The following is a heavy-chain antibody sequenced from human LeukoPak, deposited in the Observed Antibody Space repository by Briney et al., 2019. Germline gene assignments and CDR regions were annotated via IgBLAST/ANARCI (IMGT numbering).Heavy chain of an antibody. J-gene: IGHJ4*02. CDR1: GFTFSRYW. CDR3: ARDPQFFDWLLAFDY. V-gene: IGHV3-7*01. CDR2: IKQDGSEQ. D-gene: IGHD3/OR15-3a*01. Sequence: GGSVRLSCAASGFTFSRYWMNWIRQAPGKGPEWVANIKQDGSEQFYADSVKGRFTISRDNAKNSLFLQMHSVRAEDTAVYFCARDPQFFDWLLAFDYWGQGALVTVSS.